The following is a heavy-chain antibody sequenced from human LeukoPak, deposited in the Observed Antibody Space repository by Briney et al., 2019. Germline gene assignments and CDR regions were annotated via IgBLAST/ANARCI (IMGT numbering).Heavy chain of an antibody. CDR2: IRSTAHGGTT. J-gene: IGHJ4*02. Sequence: GGSLRLSCTASGFTFGDYAMSWFRQAPGEGLEWVGFIRSTAHGGTTEYAASVKGRFTISRDDSKSIAYLQMDSLKTEDTPVYYCTRAGRYCSGGSCYSFYWGQGTLVTVSS. CDR1: GFTFGDYA. D-gene: IGHD2-15*01. V-gene: IGHV3-49*03. CDR3: TRAGRYCSGGSCYSFY.